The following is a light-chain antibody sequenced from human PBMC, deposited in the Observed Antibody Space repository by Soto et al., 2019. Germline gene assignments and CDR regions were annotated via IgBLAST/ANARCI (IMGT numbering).Light chain of an antibody. Sequence: DIQMTQSPSTLSSSIGDRVTITCRASQSVSRWLAWYQQKPGKAPKLLISRASTLETGVPSRFSGSGSGTEFTLTISSLQPDDFATYYCQQYDSWWTFGQGTKVEVK. CDR1: QSVSRW. J-gene: IGKJ1*01. CDR3: QQYDSWWT. CDR2: RAS. V-gene: IGKV1-5*03.